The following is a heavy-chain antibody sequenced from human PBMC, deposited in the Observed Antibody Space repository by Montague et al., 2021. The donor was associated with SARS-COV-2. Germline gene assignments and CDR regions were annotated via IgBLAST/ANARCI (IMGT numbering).Heavy chain of an antibody. CDR3: AREGFSSGYYET. J-gene: IGHJ5*02. CDR1: GGSIGSSNHY. D-gene: IGHD3-22*01. Sequence: SETLSLTCSVSGGSIGSSNHYWGWIRQPPGKGLEWIGSIYYSGSTYYNPSLKSRVAISVDTSKNQFSLILRSMTAADTAVFYCAREGFSSGYYETWGQGTLVTVSS. V-gene: IGHV4-39*02. CDR2: IYYSGST.